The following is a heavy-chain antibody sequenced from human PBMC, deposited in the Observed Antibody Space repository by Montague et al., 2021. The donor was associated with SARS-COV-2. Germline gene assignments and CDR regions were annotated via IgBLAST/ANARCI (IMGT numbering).Heavy chain of an antibody. J-gene: IGHJ4*02. CDR2: IYQSGST. D-gene: IGHD3/OR15-3a*01. CDR3: WRAGGLDNRLPV. Sequence: SETLSLTCAVSGDSIMTTNWWSWVRQPPGKGLEWIGGIYQSGSTNYNPSLKSRVTMSIDKSKNQFSLELNSVTAADTALYYCWRAGGLDNRLPVWGQGALVIVSS. V-gene: IGHV4-4*02. CDR1: GDSIMTTNW.